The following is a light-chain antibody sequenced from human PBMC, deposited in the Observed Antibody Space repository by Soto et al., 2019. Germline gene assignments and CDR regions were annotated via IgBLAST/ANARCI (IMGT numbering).Light chain of an antibody. CDR1: CSNIGSNS. V-gene: IGLV1-44*01. CDR2: RNN. Sequence: QSVLTQPPSASGTPGQRVTISCSGSCSNIGSNSVNWYRQLPGTASKLLIYRNNQRPSGVPDRFSGSKSGTSASLAISGLQSEEEADYYCAAWDDSLDGGVFGGGTKVTVL. J-gene: IGLJ3*02. CDR3: AAWDDSLDGGV.